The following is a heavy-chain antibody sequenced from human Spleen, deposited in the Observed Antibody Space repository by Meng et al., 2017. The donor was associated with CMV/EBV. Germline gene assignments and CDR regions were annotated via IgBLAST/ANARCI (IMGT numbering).Heavy chain of an antibody. V-gene: IGHV3-20*01. D-gene: IGHD3-10*01. CDR2: INWNGGST. CDR3: ARAHLRGGYDY. CDR1: GFTFDDYG. Sequence: GGSLRLSCAASGFTFDDYGMSWVRQDPGKGLEWVCCINWNGGSTGYADSVKGRFTSSRDNANNSLYLQMNSLRAEDTALYHCARAHLRGGYDYWGQGTLVTVSS. J-gene: IGHJ4*02.